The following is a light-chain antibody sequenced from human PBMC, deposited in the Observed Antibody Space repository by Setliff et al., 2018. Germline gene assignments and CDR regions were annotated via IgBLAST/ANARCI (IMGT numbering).Light chain of an antibody. V-gene: IGLV2-14*01. CDR3: YSYTIPSTLL. J-gene: IGLJ1*01. CDR2: EVN. CDR1: SSDVGAFKY. Sequence: QSALTQPASVSGSPGQSITISCTGTSSDVGAFKYVSWYQQHPGKAPKLMIYEVNNRPSGVSNRFSGSKSGNTASLTISGLQGEDEADYYCYSYTIPSTLLFGTGTKGTVL.